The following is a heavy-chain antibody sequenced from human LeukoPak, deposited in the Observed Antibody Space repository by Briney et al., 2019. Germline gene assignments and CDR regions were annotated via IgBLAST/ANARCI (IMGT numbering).Heavy chain of an antibody. CDR2: INPSGGST. D-gene: IGHD5-12*01. CDR3: ARGDSGYDPYYYYYMDV. V-gene: IGHV1-46*01. J-gene: IGHJ6*03. Sequence: ASVKVSCKASGYTFTSYYMHWVRQAPGQGLEWIGIINPSGGSTSYAQKFQGRVTMTRDTSTSTVYMELSSLRSEDTAVYYCARGDSGYDPYYYYYMDVWGKGTTVTISS. CDR1: GYTFTSYY.